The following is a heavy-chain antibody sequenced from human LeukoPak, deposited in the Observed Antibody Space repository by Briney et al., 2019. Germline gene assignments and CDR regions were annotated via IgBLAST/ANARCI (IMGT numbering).Heavy chain of an antibody. CDR1: GGSISSGGYY. D-gene: IGHD6-19*01. J-gene: IGHJ4*02. Sequence: SETLSLTCTVSGGSISSGGYYWSWIRQPPGKGLEWIGYIYHSGSTNYNSSLKSRVTISVDTSKNQFSLKLSSVTAADTAVYYCARLKGYSSGWYPSYYFDYWGQGTLVTVSS. CDR3: ARLKGYSSGWYPSYYFDY. CDR2: IYHSGST. V-gene: IGHV4-61*08.